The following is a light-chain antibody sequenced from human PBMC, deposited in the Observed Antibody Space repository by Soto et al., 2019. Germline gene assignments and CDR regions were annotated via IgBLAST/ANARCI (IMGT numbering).Light chain of an antibody. CDR1: SSDVGGYNY. V-gene: IGLV2-14*01. J-gene: IGLJ2*01. CDR3: SSYTSSNTGV. Sequence: QSALTQPASVSGSPGQSITISCTGTSSDVGGYNYVSWYQQHPGKAPKLMIYEVTNRPSGVSHRFSGSKSGNTASLTISGLQAEDEADYYCSSYTSSNTGVFGGGTKLTV. CDR2: EVT.